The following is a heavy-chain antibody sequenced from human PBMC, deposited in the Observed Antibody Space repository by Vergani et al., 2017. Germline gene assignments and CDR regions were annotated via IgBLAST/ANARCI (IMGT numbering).Heavy chain of an antibody. J-gene: IGHJ3*02. CDR2: IYYSGSA. D-gene: IGHD3-16*01. CDR3: ARQFWVSQGVGAFET. Sequence: QLQLQESGPGLVKPSETLSLTCTVSGGSISSSNYYWGWIRQPPGQGLEWIGTIYYSGSAYSNPSLRRRVTISVETSKNQFSLRLTTLTAANTASYYCARQFWVSQGVGAFETWGRGTEVSVSS. V-gene: IGHV4-39*01. CDR1: GGSISSSNYY.